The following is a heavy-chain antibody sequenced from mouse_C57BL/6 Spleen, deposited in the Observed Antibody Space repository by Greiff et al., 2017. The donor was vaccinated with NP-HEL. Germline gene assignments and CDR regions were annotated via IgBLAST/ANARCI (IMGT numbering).Heavy chain of an antibody. D-gene: IGHD2-14*01. CDR1: GYSITSGYD. Sequence: EVQLQESGPGMVKPSQSLSLTCTVTGYSITSGYDWHWIRHFPGNKLEWMGYISYSGSTNYNPSLKSRISITHDTSKNHFFLKLNSVTTEDTATYYCARRYDGYFDVWGTGTTVTVSS. V-gene: IGHV3-1*01. CDR2: ISYSGST. J-gene: IGHJ1*03. CDR3: ARRYDGYFDV.